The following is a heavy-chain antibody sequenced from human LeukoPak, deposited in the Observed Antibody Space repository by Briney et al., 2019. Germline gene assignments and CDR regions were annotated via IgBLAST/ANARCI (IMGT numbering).Heavy chain of an antibody. V-gene: IGHV1-69*13. CDR2: VIPISGTA. D-gene: IGHD3-10*01. CDR1: GGTFSSDA. CDR3: ARDRHYGSGSYSYGHDMDV. J-gene: IGHJ6*03. Sequence: GASVKLSCKASGGTFSSDAISWVRQAPGQGLEWMGGVIPISGTANYAQKFQGRVTITADESTSTAYMELSSLRSEDTAVYYCARDRHYGSGSYSYGHDMDVWGKGTTVTVSS.